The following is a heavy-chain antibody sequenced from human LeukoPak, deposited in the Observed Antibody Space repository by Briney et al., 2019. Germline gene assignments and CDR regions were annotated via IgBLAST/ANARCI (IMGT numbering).Heavy chain of an antibody. CDR2: ISGSGGST. V-gene: IGHV3-23*01. J-gene: IGHJ6*03. CDR1: GITFSGSG. CDR3: AKTSLSDPSGHYYYMDV. D-gene: IGHD3-3*01. Sequence: GGSLRLSCAASGITFSGSGMSWVRQAPGKGLEWVSAISGSGGSTYYADSVKARFTISRDNSQNTVSLQLNNLRIEDTALYYCAKTSLSDPSGHYYYMDVWGKGTTVTVSS.